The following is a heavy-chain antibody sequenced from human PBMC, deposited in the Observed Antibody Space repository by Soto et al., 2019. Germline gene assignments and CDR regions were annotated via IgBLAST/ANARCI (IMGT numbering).Heavy chain of an antibody. D-gene: IGHD3-10*02. V-gene: IGHV1-8*01. J-gene: IGHJ6*03. Sequence: QVQLVQSGAEVRKPGASVKVSCKASGYTFSSFDINWVRQAAGHGLEWMGWMTPNSGHTGYAQKFQGRVTMSRNTCTSTVYLGLSRRTSENTSGYDCARGVEDDSCSGRYGYMDVWGRGTTVNVSS. CDR3: ARGVEDDSCSGRYGYMDV. CDR1: GYTFSSFD. CDR2: MTPNSGHT.